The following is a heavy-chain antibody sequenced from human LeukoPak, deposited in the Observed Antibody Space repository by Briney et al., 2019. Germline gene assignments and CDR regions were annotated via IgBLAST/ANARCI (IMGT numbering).Heavy chain of an antibody. CDR2: IYTSGST. D-gene: IGHD6-19*01. CDR1: GGSISGYY. V-gene: IGHV4-4*07. CDR3: ARDSPGYSSGWYYFDY. Sequence: PSEALSLTCTVSGGSISGYYWSWIRQPAGKGLEWIGRIYTSGSTNYNPSLKSRVTMSVDTSKTQFSLKLSSVTAADTAVYYCARDSPGYSSGWYYFDYWGQGTLVTVSS. J-gene: IGHJ4*02.